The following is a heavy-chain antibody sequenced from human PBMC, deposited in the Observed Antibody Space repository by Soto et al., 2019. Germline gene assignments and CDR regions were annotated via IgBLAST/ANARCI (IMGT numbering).Heavy chain of an antibody. V-gene: IGHV3-23*01. Sequence: EVLLLESGGDVVQLGGSLRFSCAASGFTLAKYTMGWVRQTPRKGLEWVAESYSSGGTEYADSVKGRFTISRDNSKNTLFLQMKNLRVEDTALYYCARDREPDGIWTFDSWGQGTLVTVSS. CDR1: GFTLAKYT. J-gene: IGHJ4*02. CDR3: ARDREPDGIWTFDS. D-gene: IGHD3-9*01. CDR2: SYSSGGT.